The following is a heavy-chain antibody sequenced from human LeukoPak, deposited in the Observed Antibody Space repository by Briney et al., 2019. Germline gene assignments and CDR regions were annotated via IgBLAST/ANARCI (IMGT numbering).Heavy chain of an antibody. J-gene: IGHJ6*03. Sequence: SGGTNYAQKFQGRVTMTRDTSISTAYMELSRLRSDDTAVYYCARDGLNWGYYYYYYYMDVWGKGTTVTVSS. CDR3: ARDGLNWGYYYYYYYMDV. D-gene: IGHD7-27*01. CDR2: SGGT. V-gene: IGHV1-2*02.